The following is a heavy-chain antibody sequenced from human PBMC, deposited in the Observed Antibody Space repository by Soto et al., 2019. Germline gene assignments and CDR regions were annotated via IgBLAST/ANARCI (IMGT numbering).Heavy chain of an antibody. V-gene: IGHV3-23*01. J-gene: IGHJ6*02. CDR3: AKVDAYSSSWYYGMDV. CDR2: ISGSGGST. D-gene: IGHD6-13*01. Sequence: GGSLRLSCAASGFTFSSYAMSWVRQAPGKGLEWVSAISGSGGSTYYADSVKGRFTISRDNSKNTLYLQMNSLRAEDTAVYYCAKVDAYSSSWYYGMDVWGQGTTVTVSS. CDR1: GFTFSSYA.